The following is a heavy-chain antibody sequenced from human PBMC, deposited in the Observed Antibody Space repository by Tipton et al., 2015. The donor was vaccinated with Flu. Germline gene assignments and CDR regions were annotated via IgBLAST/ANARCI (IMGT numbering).Heavy chain of an antibody. CDR2: IGSSGKNT. CDR1: GFTFSSYD. CDR3: AKGVKGNYDY. D-gene: IGHD1-7*01. J-gene: IGHJ4*02. Sequence: GSLRLSCVASGFTFSSYDMTWVRQGPGKGLEWVSSIGSSGKNTWYADSVKGRFTISRDNSKDTLYLRLNSLRAEDTAVYYCAKGVKGNYDYWGQGTLVTVSS. V-gene: IGHV3-23*01.